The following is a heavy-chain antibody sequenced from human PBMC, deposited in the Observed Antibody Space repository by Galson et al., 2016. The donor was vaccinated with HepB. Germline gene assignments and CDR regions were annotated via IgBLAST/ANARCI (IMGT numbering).Heavy chain of an antibody. V-gene: IGHV3-23*01. D-gene: IGHD6-19*01. J-gene: IGHJ4*02. CDR2: ISGSGGST. CDR3: ARSIVSGWWYFDY. CDR1: GFTFNDYA. Sequence: SLRLSCAASGFTFNDYAMSWVRQAPGKGLEWVSGISGSGGSTYYADSVKGRFTISRDNSKNTLYLQMNSLRAEDTALFYCARSIVSGWWYFDYWGQGTLVTVSS.